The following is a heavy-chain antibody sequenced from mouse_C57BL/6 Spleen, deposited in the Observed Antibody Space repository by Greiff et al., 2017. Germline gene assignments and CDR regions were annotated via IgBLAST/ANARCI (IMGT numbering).Heavy chain of an antibody. J-gene: IGHJ1*03. CDR3: AREGGDNDFDV. V-gene: IGHV5-16*01. D-gene: IGHD2-13*01. CDR2: INYDGSST. Sequence: EVQLVESEGGLVQPGSSMKLSCTASGFTFSDYYMAWVRQVPEKGLEWVANINYDGSSTYYLDSLKSRFIISRDNAKNILYLQMSSLKSEDTATYYCAREGGDNDFDVWGTGTTVTVSS. CDR1: GFTFSDYY.